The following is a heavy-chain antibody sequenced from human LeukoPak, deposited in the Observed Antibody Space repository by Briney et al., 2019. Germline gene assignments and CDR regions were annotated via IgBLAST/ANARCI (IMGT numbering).Heavy chain of an antibody. CDR3: AKAPSRLAYIMDV. Sequence: GGSLRLSCAASGFTFDDYAIHWVRQAPGKGLEWVSGISWNSGSIGYADSVKGRFTISRDNAKNSLNLQMNSLRDEDTALYYCAKAPSRLAYIMDVWGQGNTVTVSS. CDR1: GFTFDDYA. CDR2: ISWNSGSI. V-gene: IGHV3-9*01. D-gene: IGHD2-21*01. J-gene: IGHJ6*02.